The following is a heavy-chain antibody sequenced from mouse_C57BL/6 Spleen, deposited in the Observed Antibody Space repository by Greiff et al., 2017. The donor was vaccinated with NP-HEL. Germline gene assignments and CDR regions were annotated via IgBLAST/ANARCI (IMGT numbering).Heavy chain of an antibody. CDR3: ASLITTVPFAY. Sequence: EVQLQQSGPELVKPGASVKISCKASGYTFTDYYMNWVKQSHGKSLEWIGDINPNNGGTSYNQKFKGKATLTVDKSSSTAYMELRSLTSEDSAVYYCASLITTVPFAYWGQGTLVTVSA. CDR2: INPNNGGT. D-gene: IGHD1-1*01. CDR1: GYTFTDYY. V-gene: IGHV1-26*01. J-gene: IGHJ3*01.